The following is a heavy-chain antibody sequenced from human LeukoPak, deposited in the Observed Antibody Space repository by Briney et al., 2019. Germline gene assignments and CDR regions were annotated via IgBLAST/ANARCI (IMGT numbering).Heavy chain of an antibody. J-gene: IGHJ6*02. D-gene: IGHD3-16*02. CDR2: IYYSGST. Sequence: SETLSLTCTVSGGSISSYYWSWIRQPPGKGLEWIGYIYYSGSTNYNPSLKSRVTISVDTSKNQFSLKLSSVTAADTAVYYCARLASSNDYVWVSYRPGMDVWGQGTTVTVSS. CDR3: ARLASSNDYVWVSYRPGMDV. V-gene: IGHV4-59*01. CDR1: GGSISSYY.